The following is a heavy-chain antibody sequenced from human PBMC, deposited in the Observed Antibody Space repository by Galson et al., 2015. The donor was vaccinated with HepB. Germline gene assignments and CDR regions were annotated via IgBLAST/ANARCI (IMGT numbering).Heavy chain of an antibody. V-gene: IGHV3-23*01. D-gene: IGHD3-16*02. J-gene: IGHJ4*02. CDR1: GFTFSCCA. CDR3: AKAAGGSHRSYYSDY. Sequence: SLRLSCAASGFTFSCCAMTWVRQAPGKGLEWISLIHNDGETTQHADSVKGRFTISRDNSKNELSLQMNSLRAEDTAVYFCAKAAGGSHRSYYSDYWGQGTPVTVSS. CDR2: IHNDGETT.